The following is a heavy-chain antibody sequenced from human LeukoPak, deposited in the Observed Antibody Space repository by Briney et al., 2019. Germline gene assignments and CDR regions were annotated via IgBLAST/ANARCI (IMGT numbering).Heavy chain of an antibody. D-gene: IGHD1-26*01. J-gene: IGHJ4*02. V-gene: IGHV1-18*01. CDR2: ISGYNGNT. Sequence: GASVKVSCKASGYTFTSYGISWVRQAPGLGLEWMGWISGYNGNTNYAQKLQGRVTMTTDKSTSTAYMELRSLRSDDTAVYYCARDAGSGSSYYFDYWGQGTLVTVPS. CDR3: ARDAGSGSSYYFDY. CDR1: GYTFTSYG.